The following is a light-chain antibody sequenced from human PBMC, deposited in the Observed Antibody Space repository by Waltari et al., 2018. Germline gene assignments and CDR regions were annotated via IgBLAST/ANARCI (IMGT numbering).Light chain of an antibody. CDR2: DTF. J-gene: IGKJ4*01. CDR3: QQRSSWPLT. Sequence: EVVLTQSPATLSLSPGESAPLSCRTSQTISSHLAWYQQKPGQAPRLLVYDTFNRATGIPDRFSGSGSGADFTLTISSLEPEDSAVYFCQQRSSWPLTFGGGTHVGIK. CDR1: QTISSH. V-gene: IGKV3-11*01.